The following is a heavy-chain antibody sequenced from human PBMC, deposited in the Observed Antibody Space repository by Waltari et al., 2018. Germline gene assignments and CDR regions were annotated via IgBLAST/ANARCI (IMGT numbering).Heavy chain of an antibody. CDR3: ARDKGGVQDY. D-gene: IGHD3-10*01. V-gene: IGHV3-30-3*01. Sequence: HWVRQAPGKGLEWVAVISYDGSNKYYADSVKGRFTISRDNSKNTLYLQMNSLRAEDTAVYYCARDKGGVQDYWGQGTLVTVSS. J-gene: IGHJ4*02. CDR2: ISYDGSNK.